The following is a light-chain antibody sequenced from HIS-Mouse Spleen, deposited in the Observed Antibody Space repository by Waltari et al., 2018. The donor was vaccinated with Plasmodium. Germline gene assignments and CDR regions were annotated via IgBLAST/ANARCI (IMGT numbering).Light chain of an antibody. CDR3: CSYAGSSTNWV. CDR2: EGS. Sequence: QSALTQPASVSGSPGQSITISCTGTSSDVWIYNLVSWYQQHPGKAPKLMIYEGSKRPSGVSNRFSGSKSGNTASLTISGLQAEDEADYYCCSYAGSSTNWVFGGGTKLTVL. V-gene: IGLV2-23*01. J-gene: IGLJ3*02. CDR1: SSDVWIYNL.